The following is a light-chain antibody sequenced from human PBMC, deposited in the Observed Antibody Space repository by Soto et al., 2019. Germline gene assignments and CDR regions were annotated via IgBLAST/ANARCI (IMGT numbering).Light chain of an antibody. Sequence: QSVLTQPASVSGSPGQSITISCTGTSSDVGGYNYVSWYQQHPGKAPKLMIYEVSNRPSGDSNRFSGSKSGNTASLTISGLQAEDEADYYCSSYTSSSTLVFGTGTKVTVL. CDR2: EVS. CDR1: SSDVGGYNY. V-gene: IGLV2-14*01. CDR3: SSYTSSSTLV. J-gene: IGLJ1*01.